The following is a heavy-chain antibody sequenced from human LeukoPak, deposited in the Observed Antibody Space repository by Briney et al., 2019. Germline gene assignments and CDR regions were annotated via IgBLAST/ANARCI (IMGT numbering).Heavy chain of an antibody. V-gene: IGHV3-7*01. CDR1: GFPFSSYW. D-gene: IGHD3-10*01. CDR3: ARGGLKFGY. CDR2: IKQDGSEK. Sequence: GGSLRLSCTVSGFPFSSYWMSWVRQAPGQGLEWVANIKQDGSEKNYVDSVRGRFTTSRDNAKNTLYLQMNGLRDEDTSVYYCARGGLKFGYRGQGSLVTVSS. J-gene: IGHJ4*02.